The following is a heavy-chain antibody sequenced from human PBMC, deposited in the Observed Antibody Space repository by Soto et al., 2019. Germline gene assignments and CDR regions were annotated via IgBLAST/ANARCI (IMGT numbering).Heavy chain of an antibody. CDR2: IRSKAYGGTT. Sequence: WSLRLSCTASGFTFGDYAMSWFRQAPGKXLEWVGFIRSKAYGGTTEYAASVKGRFTISRDDSKSIAYLQMNSMKTEDTAVYYCTIVEWLLSYYYYYGMDVWGQGTTVTVSS. D-gene: IGHD3-3*01. CDR1: GFTFGDYA. J-gene: IGHJ6*02. CDR3: TIVEWLLSYYYYYGMDV. V-gene: IGHV3-49*03.